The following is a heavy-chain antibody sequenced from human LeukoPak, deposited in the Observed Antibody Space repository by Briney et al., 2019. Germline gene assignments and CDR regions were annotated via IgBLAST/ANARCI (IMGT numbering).Heavy chain of an antibody. CDR2: IKQDGSEK. J-gene: IGHJ4*02. CDR3: ARVLPYCSSTSCYTYYFDH. V-gene: IGHV3-7*01. Sequence: GGSLRLSCAASGFTFSSYWMSWVRQAPGKGLEWVANIKQDGSEKYYVDSVKGRFTISRDNAKNSLCLQMNSLRAGDTAVYYCARVLPYCSSTSCYTYYFDHWGQGTLVTVSS. CDR1: GFTFSSYW. D-gene: IGHD2-2*02.